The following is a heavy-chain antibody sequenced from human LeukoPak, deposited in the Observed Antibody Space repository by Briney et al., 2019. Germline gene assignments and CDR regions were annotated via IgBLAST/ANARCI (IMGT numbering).Heavy chain of an antibody. Sequence: GRSLRLSCAASGFTFDDYAMHWVRQTPGKGLEWVSGISWNSGSIVYADSVKGRFTISRDNAKSSPYLQMNSLIAEDTALYYCTKGTWGNPFDYWGQGTLVTVSS. J-gene: IGHJ4*02. CDR2: ISWNSGSI. V-gene: IGHV3-9*01. CDR1: GFTFDDYA. CDR3: TKGTWGNPFDY. D-gene: IGHD7-27*01.